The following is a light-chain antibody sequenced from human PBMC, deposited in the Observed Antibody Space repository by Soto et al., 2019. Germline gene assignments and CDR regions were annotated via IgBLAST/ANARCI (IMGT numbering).Light chain of an antibody. V-gene: IGLV2-23*02. J-gene: IGLJ2*01. CDR2: EVS. Sequence: QSVLTQPASVSGSPGQSITISCTGTSSDVGSYNLVSWYQQYPGRAPKLMISEVSERPSGVSNRFSGSKSDNSASLTISGLQAEDEADYYCCSYAGFGTFVVFGGGTKLTVL. CDR3: CSYAGFGTFVV. CDR1: SSDVGSYNL.